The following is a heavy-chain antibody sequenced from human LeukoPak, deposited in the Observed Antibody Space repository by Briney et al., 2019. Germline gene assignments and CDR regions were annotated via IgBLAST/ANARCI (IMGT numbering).Heavy chain of an antibody. V-gene: IGHV3-7*01. D-gene: IGHD3-3*01. CDR1: GFTFTRYW. CDR2: IKQDGSEQ. CDR3: ARVSRSGYYGEY. J-gene: IGHJ4*02. Sequence: PGGSLRLSCAASGFTFTRYWMAWVRQAPGKGLEWVANIKQDGSEQYHVDSVRGRFTMSRDNARNSLYLQMDSLRAEDTAVYYCARVSRSGYYGEYWGQGTLVTVSS.